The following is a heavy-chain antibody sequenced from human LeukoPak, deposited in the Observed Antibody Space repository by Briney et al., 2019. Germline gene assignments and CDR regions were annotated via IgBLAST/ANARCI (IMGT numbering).Heavy chain of an antibody. Sequence: PGGSLRLSCAASGFTCDDYAMHWVRQAPGKGLEWVSGISWNSGSIGYADSVKGRFTISRDNAKNSLYLQMNSLRAEDTALFYCPTDDGIRDFVHFDYWGQGTLVTVSS. CDR1: GFTCDDYA. J-gene: IGHJ4*02. D-gene: IGHD3-9*01. CDR3: PTDDGIRDFVHFDY. V-gene: IGHV3-9*01. CDR2: ISWNSGSI.